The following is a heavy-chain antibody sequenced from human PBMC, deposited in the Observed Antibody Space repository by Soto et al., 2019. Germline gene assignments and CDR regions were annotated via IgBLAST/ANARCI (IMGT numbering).Heavy chain of an antibody. CDR1: GFTFNAYA. Sequence: EVQLLESGGGLVEPGGSLRLSCAASGFTFNAYAMTWVRQAPGKGLEWVSAIGGSGGNRYYAASVKGRFTISRDNSKDTVDLQVNSLRVEDTAVYYCARAASDYINSVDHWGQGILVTVSS. D-gene: IGHD4-4*01. CDR2: IGGSGGNR. V-gene: IGHV3-23*01. J-gene: IGHJ4*02. CDR3: ARAASDYINSVDH.